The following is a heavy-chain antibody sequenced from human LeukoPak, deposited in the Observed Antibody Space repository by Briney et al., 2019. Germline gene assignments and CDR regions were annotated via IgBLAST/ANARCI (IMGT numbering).Heavy chain of an antibody. Sequence: PGRSLRLSCAASGFTFSDYYMSWIRQAPGKGLEWVSYISSSGSTIYYADSVKGRFTISRDNAKNSLYLQMNSLRAEDTAVYYCAREMYWASGAAVGYWGQGTLVTVSS. V-gene: IGHV3-11*01. CDR3: AREMYWASGAAVGY. J-gene: IGHJ4*02. CDR1: GFTFSDYY. CDR2: ISSSGSTI. D-gene: IGHD6-13*01.